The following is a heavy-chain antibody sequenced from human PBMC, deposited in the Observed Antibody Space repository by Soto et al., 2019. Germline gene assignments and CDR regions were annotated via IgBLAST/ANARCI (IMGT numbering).Heavy chain of an antibody. V-gene: IGHV4-34*01. Sequence: LSLTWASDGGSFSGDYWSWIRQPPGKGLEWIGEINHSGSTNYNPSLKSRVTISVDTSKNQFSLKLSSVTAADTAVYYCARGASGVAAAGRGEYNWFDPWGQGTLVTVSS. D-gene: IGHD6-13*01. CDR1: GGSFSGDY. J-gene: IGHJ5*02. CDR2: INHSGST. CDR3: ARGASGVAAAGRGEYNWFDP.